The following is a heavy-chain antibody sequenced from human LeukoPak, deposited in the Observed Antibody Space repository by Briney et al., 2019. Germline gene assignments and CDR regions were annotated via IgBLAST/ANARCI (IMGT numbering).Heavy chain of an antibody. Sequence: SETLSLTCAVYGGSFSGYYWSWIRQPPGKGLEWIGEINHSGSTNYNPSLKSRDTISVDTSKNQFSLKLSSVTAADTAVYYCARLSPNCSSTSCRDYWGQGTLVTVSS. J-gene: IGHJ4*02. CDR3: ARLSPNCSSTSCRDY. CDR2: INHSGST. D-gene: IGHD2-2*01. CDR1: GGSFSGYY. V-gene: IGHV4-34*01.